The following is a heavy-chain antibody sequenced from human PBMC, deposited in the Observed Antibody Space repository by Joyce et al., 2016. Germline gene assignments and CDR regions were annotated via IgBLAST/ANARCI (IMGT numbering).Heavy chain of an antibody. CDR1: GGSMNSAGYY. J-gene: IGHJ4*02. V-gene: IGHV4-31*03. Sequence: QVQLQESGPGLVKPSQTLSLTCTVSGGSMNSAGYYWNWIRQHPGKGLEWIGYISYSGSTYYKPSLKSRVAISRDTSKYQFSLKLSSVTAADTAVYFCARLQWLDPYYFDYWGQGTLVTVSS. CDR3: ARLQWLDPYYFDY. CDR2: ISYSGST. D-gene: IGHD6-19*01.